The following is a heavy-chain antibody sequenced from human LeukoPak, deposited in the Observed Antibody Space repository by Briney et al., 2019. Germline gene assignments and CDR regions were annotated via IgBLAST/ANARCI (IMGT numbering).Heavy chain of an antibody. D-gene: IGHD6-13*01. CDR1: GFTFSSYE. V-gene: IGHV3-48*03. J-gene: IGHJ3*02. CDR2: ISSSGSTI. CDR3: TRHVLVLDAFDI. Sequence: PGGSLRLSCAASGFTFSSYEMNWVRQAPGKGLEWVSYISSSGSTIYYADSVRGRFTISRDNAKNSLYLQMNSLKTEDTAVYYCTRHVLVLDAFDIWGQGTMVTVSS.